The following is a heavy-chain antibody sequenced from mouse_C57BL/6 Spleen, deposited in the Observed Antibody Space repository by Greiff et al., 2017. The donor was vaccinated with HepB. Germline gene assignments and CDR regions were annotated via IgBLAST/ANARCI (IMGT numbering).Heavy chain of an antibody. CDR2: INPSTGGT. D-gene: IGHD2-4*01. Sequence: EVMLVESGPELVKPGASVKISCKASGYSFTGYYMHWVKQSSEKSLEWIGEINPSTGGTSYNQKFKGKATLTVDKSSSTAYMQLKSLTSEDSAVYYCARGGLRDYWGQGTTLTVSS. CDR1: GYSFTGYY. V-gene: IGHV1-43*01. J-gene: IGHJ2*01. CDR3: ARGGLRDY.